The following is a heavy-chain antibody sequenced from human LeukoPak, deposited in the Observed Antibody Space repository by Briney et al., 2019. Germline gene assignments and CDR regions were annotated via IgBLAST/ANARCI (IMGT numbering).Heavy chain of an antibody. D-gene: IGHD2-15*01. J-gene: IGHJ4*02. V-gene: IGHV1-24*01. CDR2: FDPEDGET. CDR3: ATGLVVVAATAIDY. CDR1: GYTLTELS. Sequence: ASVKVPCKVSGYTLTELSMHWVRQAPGKGLEWMGGFDPEDGETIYAQKFQGRVTMTEDTSTDTAYMELSSLRSEDTAVYYCATGLVVVAATAIDYWGQGTLVTVSS.